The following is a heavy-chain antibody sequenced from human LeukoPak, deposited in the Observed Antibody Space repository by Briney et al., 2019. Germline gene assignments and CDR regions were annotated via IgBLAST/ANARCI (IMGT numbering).Heavy chain of an antibody. D-gene: IGHD3-10*01. CDR2: FYSDGST. Sequence: GGSLRLSCAASGFSASSSYMSWVRQAPGKGLEWVSIFYSDGSTYYADSVKGRFTISRDISKNTVCLQMNSLRVDDTALYYCASALLYYGSGTRQFYFDSWGHGTLVTVSS. V-gene: IGHV3-53*01. J-gene: IGHJ4*01. CDR3: ASALLYYGSGTRQFYFDS. CDR1: GFSASSSY.